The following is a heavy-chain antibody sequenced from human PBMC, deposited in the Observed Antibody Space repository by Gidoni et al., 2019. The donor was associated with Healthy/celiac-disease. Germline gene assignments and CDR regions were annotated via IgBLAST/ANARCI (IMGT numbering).Heavy chain of an antibody. D-gene: IGHD6-19*01. CDR1: GFTFAAYA. V-gene: IGHV3-9*01. CDR3: AILPPGLVSNYYYGMDV. J-gene: IGHJ6*02. Sequence: EVQLVESGGGLVQPGRSLRLSCAASGFTFAAYAMHWVRQAPGKGLEWVSGISWNSGSIGYADSVKGRFTISRDNAKNSLYLQMNSLRAEDTALYYCAILPPGLVSNYYYGMDVWGQGTTVTVSS. CDR2: ISWNSGSI.